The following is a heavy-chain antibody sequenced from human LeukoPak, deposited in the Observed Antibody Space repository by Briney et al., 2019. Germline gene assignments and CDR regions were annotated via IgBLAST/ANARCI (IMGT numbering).Heavy chain of an antibody. J-gene: IGHJ6*03. Sequence: GGSLRLSCAASGFTFSSYEMNWARQAPGKGLEWVSYISSSGSTIYYADSVKGRFTISRDNAKNSLYLQMNSLRAEDTAVYYCARSEYSGYDRPYYYYMDVWGKGSTVTISS. V-gene: IGHV3-48*03. CDR3: ARSEYSGYDRPYYYYMDV. D-gene: IGHD5-12*01. CDR1: GFTFSSYE. CDR2: ISSSGSTI.